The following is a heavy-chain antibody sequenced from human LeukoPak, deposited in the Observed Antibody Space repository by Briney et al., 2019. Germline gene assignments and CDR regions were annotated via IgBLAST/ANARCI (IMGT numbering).Heavy chain of an antibody. CDR2: ISGSGGIT. CDR1: GFTFSSCA. V-gene: IGHV3-23*01. J-gene: IGHJ6*03. Sequence: PGGSLRLSCAASGFTFSSCAMNWVRQAPGKGLEWVSGISGSGGITHYADSVRGRFTISRDNSKNTLYLQMNSLRAEDTAVYYCTRDPLGDSSGPYYMDVWGKGTTVTISS. CDR3: TRDPLGDSSGPYYMDV. D-gene: IGHD3-22*01.